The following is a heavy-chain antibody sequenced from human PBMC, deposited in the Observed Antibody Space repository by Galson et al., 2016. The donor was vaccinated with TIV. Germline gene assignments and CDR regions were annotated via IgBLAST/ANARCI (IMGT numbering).Heavy chain of an antibody. Sequence: SETLSLTCTVSGGSISSYNWSWIRKPAGKGLEWIGRIYTSGSPNYNPSLKSRVTMSVDASRNQFSLKLNSMTAADTAVYYWARGGSNWFGGWFDPWGQGTLVTVSS. CDR3: ARGGSNWFGGWFDP. CDR2: IYTSGSP. J-gene: IGHJ5*02. CDR1: GGSISSYN. D-gene: IGHD6-13*01. V-gene: IGHV4-4*07.